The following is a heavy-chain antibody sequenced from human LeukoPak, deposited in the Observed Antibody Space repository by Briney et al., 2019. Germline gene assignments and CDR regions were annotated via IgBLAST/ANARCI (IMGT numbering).Heavy chain of an antibody. Sequence: PSETLSLTCTVSGGSVSSSTYYWDWIRQPPGKGLEWIGTIHYSGSTYYNPSLKSRVTISVDTSKNQFSLRLSSVTAADTAVYYCARRRRSNSSHDYWGQGTLVTVSS. CDR1: GGSVSSSTYY. V-gene: IGHV4-39*01. D-gene: IGHD6-6*01. J-gene: IGHJ4*02. CDR3: ARRRRSNSSHDY. CDR2: IHYSGST.